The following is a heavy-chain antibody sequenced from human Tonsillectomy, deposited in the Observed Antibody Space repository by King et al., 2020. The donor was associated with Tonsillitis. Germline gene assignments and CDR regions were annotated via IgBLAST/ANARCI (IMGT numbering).Heavy chain of an antibody. Sequence: VQLVESGGGLVQPGGSLRLSCEASGFTVSSNYMTWVRQAPGKGLEWVSVLYSDGSTYYADSVKGRFTISRHNSKNTLYLQMNSLRSEDTAVFYCAMISMSSFPYYLYDMDVWVQGTTVSVSS. CDR1: GFTVSSNY. V-gene: IGHV3-53*04. CDR3: AMISMSSFPYYLYDMDV. CDR2: LYSDGST. J-gene: IGHJ6*02. D-gene: IGHD3-3*02.